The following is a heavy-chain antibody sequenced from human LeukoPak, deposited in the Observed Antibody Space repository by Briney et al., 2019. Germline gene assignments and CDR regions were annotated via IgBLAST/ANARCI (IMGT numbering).Heavy chain of an antibody. V-gene: IGHV4-59*01. Sequence: PSETLSLTCTVSGGSINSYYWSWIRQPPGKGLEWIGYIYYRGSTNYNPSLKSRVTISVDTSKNRISLKLNSVTAADTAVYYCARGATAVTRGWFDPWGQGTLVTVSS. CDR2: IYYRGST. D-gene: IGHD2-15*01. CDR1: GGSINSYY. CDR3: ARGATAVTRGWFDP. J-gene: IGHJ5*02.